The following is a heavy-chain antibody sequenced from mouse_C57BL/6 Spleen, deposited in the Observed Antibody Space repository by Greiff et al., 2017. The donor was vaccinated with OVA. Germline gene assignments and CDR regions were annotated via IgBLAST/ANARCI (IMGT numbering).Heavy chain of an antibody. D-gene: IGHD1-1*01. Sequence: QVQLQQSGAELMKPGASVKLSCKATGYTFTGYWIEWVKQRPGHGLEWIGEILPGSGSTNYNEKFKGKATFTADTSSNTAYMQLSSLTTEDSAIDYCARGNGSTNFDYWGQGTTLTVSS. J-gene: IGHJ2*01. CDR1: GYTFTGYW. V-gene: IGHV1-9*01. CDR2: ILPGSGST. CDR3: ARGNGSTNFDY.